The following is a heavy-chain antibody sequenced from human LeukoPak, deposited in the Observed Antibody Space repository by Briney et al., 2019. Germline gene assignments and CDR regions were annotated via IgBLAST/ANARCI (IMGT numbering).Heavy chain of an antibody. CDR1: GYTFTSYG. CDR3: ARDHHYDSSGYYFSFDY. V-gene: IGHV1-18*01. J-gene: IGHJ4*02. Sequence: ASVKVSCKASGYTFTSYGISWVRQAPGQGLEWMGWISAYNGNTNYAQKLQGRVTMTTDTSTSTAYMELRSLRSDDTAVYYCARDHHYDSSGYYFSFDYWGQGTWSPSPQ. CDR2: ISAYNGNT. D-gene: IGHD3-22*01.